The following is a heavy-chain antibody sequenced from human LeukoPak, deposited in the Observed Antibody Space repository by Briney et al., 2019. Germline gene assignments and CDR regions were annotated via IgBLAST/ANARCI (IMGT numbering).Heavy chain of an antibody. Sequence: SETLSLTCTVSGGSISSYYWTWIRQPPGEGLEWIGYIYYSGSTNYNPSLKSRATISLDTSKNHFSLNLSSVTAADTAVYYCARGARYCSSTSCFRYYFDYWGHGTLVTVSS. CDR2: IYYSGST. V-gene: IGHV4-59*01. J-gene: IGHJ4*01. D-gene: IGHD2-2*01. CDR1: GGSISSYY. CDR3: ARGARYCSSTSCFRYYFDY.